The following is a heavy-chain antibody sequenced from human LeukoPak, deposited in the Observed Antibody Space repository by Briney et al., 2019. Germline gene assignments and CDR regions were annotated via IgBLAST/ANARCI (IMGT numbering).Heavy chain of an antibody. J-gene: IGHJ5*02. D-gene: IGHD4-17*01. V-gene: IGHV3-7*01. CDR1: GFTFSNYW. CDR3: ARDTYGDYALAWFDP. CDR2: IRQVGSEK. Sequence: GGSLRLSCAASGFTFSNYWMSWVRQAPGKGLEWVANIRQVGSEKYYVDSVKGRFTISRDNAKNSLYLQMNSLRAEDTAAYYCARDTYGDYALAWFDPWGQGTLVTVSS.